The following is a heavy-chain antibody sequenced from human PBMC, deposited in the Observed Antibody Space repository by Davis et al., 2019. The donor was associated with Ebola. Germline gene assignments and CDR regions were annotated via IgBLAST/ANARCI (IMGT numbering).Heavy chain of an antibody. V-gene: IGHV1-18*01. CDR3: ARSGRVVVTAMADY. J-gene: IGHJ4*02. D-gene: IGHD2-21*02. CDR1: GYTFSNYG. Sequence: AASAKVSCKASGYTFSNYGINWVRQAPGQGLEWMGWISGYNGNTNYAQKLQGRVTMTTDTSTGTAYMELRSLRSDDTAVYYCARSGRVVVTAMADYWGRGTLVTVSS. CDR2: ISGYNGNT.